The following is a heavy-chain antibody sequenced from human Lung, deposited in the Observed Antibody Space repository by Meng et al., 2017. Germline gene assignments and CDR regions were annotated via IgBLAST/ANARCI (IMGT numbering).Heavy chain of an antibody. CDR1: GCAFSTHT. Sequence: QVQLVQSGAEVKTLGSFVKVACKTSGCAFSTHTFSWVRQVPGQGLEWMGGLIAVFDKTKAAPRFQDRVTFTADESTSTAYMELSSLTFGDTAVYFCARGRRNEPLFDYWGQGTLVTVSS. CDR2: LIAVFDKT. D-gene: IGHD1-14*01. J-gene: IGHJ4*02. CDR3: ARGRRNEPLFDY. V-gene: IGHV1-69*12.